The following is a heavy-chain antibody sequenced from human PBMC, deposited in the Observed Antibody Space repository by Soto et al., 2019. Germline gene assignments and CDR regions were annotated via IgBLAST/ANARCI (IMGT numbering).Heavy chain of an antibody. J-gene: IGHJ4*02. CDR1: GGSFSGYY. Sequence: SETLSLTCAVYGGSFSGYYWSWIRQPPGKGLEWIGEINHSGSTNYNPSLKSRVTISVDTSKNQFSLKLSSVTAADTAVYYCARGRLGAAGPSWYFDFRGQGTLVTRSS. V-gene: IGHV4-34*01. CDR3: ARGRLGAAGPSWYFDF. D-gene: IGHD3-16*01. CDR2: INHSGST.